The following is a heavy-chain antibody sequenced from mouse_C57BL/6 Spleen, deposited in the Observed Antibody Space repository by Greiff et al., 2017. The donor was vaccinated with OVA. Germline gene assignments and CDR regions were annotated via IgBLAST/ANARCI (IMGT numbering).Heavy chain of an antibody. J-gene: IGHJ1*03. CDR3: ARDGNNWYFDV. Sequence: EVKLMESGPGLVQPSQSLSLTCSVTGCSITSGYYWNWIRQFPGNKLEWMGYINYDGSTNYNPSLKNRISITRDTTKNQFFLKLNSVTTEDTATYYCARDGNNWYFDVWGTGTTVTVSS. V-gene: IGHV3-6*01. CDR2: INYDGST. D-gene: IGHD2-1*01. CDR1: GCSITSGYY.